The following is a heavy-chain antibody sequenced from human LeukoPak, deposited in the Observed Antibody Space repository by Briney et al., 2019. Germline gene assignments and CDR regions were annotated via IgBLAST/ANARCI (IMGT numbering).Heavy chain of an antibody. CDR3: AKELGGIFGVVGGFDY. D-gene: IGHD3-3*01. V-gene: IGHV3-23*01. CDR2: VSGSASDT. CDR1: GFTFSIYA. J-gene: IGHJ4*02. Sequence: PGGPLRLSCAASGFTFSIYAMSWVRQAPGKGLEWVAAVSGSASDTNYADSVKGRFTISRDNSKNTLYLQMNSLRAGDTAVYYCAKELGGIFGVVGGFDYWGQGTLVTVSS.